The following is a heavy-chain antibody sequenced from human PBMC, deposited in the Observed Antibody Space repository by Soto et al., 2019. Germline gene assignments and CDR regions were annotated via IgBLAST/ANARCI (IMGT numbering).Heavy chain of an antibody. Sequence: PCRSLRLSSAASGLTFSTCGVMWVRQATGKGLEWVANIKQDGSEKYYVDSVKGRFTISRDNAKNSLYLQMNSLRAEDTAVYYCARRTPPRYSSGWDWDYWGQGTLVTVSS. V-gene: IGHV3-7*03. CDR1: GLTFSTCG. D-gene: IGHD6-19*01. J-gene: IGHJ4*02. CDR2: IKQDGSEK. CDR3: ARRTPPRYSSGWDWDY.